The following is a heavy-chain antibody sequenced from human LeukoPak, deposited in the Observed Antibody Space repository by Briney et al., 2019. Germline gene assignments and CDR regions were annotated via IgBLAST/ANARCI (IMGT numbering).Heavy chain of an antibody. V-gene: IGHV1-69*13. D-gene: IGHD3-9*01. CDR3: ARVPDILTGYSRLFNFQH. J-gene: IGHJ1*01. CDR1: GYTFTNYG. CDR2: IIPIFGTA. Sequence: ASVKVSCKTSGYTFTNYGVSWVRQAPGQGLEWMGGIIPIFGTANYAQKFQGRVTITAVESTSTAYMELSSLRSEDTAVYYCARVPDILTGYSRLFNFQHWGQGTLVTVSS.